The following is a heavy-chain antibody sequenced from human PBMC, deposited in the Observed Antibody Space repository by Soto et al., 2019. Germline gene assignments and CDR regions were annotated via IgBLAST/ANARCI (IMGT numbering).Heavy chain of an antibody. CDR1: GFTFSNAW. D-gene: IGHD6-6*01. J-gene: IGHJ6*02. Sequence: PGGSLRLSCAACGFTFSNAWMNWVRQAPGKGLEWVGRIKSKTDGGTTDYAAPVKGRFTISRDDSKNTLYLQMNSLKTEDTAVYYCTTGEYSSSGSYYYYGMDVWGQGTTVTVSS. CDR3: TTGEYSSSGSYYYYGMDV. V-gene: IGHV3-15*07. CDR2: IKSKTDGGTT.